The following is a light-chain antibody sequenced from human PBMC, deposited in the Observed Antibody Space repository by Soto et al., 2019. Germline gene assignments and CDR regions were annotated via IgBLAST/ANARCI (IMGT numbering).Light chain of an antibody. V-gene: IGKV1-5*03. CDR3: QHYNSYSEA. CDR2: KAS. Sequence: DIRVTQSPSTRSASLGDRVTITCRASQSISSYLNWYQQKPGKAPKLLIYKASTLKSGLPSRFSGSGSGTEFTLTISSLQPDDFATYYCQHYNSYSEAFGQGTKVDIK. J-gene: IGKJ1*01. CDR1: QSISSY.